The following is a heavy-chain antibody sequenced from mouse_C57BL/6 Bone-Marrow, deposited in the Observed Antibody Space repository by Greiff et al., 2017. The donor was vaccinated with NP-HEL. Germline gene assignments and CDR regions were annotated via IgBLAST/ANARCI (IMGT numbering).Heavy chain of an antibody. Sequence: VKLMESGAELARPGASVKLSCKASGYTFTSYGISWVKQRTGQGLEWIGEIYPRSGNTYYNEKFKGKATLTADKSSSTAYMELRSLTSEDSAVYFCARNWEGAMDYWGQGTSVTVSS. CDR3: ARNWEGAMDY. CDR2: IYPRSGNT. J-gene: IGHJ4*01. D-gene: IGHD4-1*01. CDR1: GYTFTSYG. V-gene: IGHV1-81*01.